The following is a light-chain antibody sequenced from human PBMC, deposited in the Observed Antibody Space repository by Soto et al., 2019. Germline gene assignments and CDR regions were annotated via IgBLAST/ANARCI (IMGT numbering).Light chain of an antibody. CDR1: HSVSSN. CDR2: GAS. CDR3: QQYSNWPPYT. Sequence: EIVMTQSRATLSVSPGERATLSCRASHSVSSNLAWYQQKPGQAPRLLIYGASTRATGIPARFSGSGSGTDFTLTISSLQSEDFAVYYCQQYSNWPPYTFGQGTKLEIK. J-gene: IGKJ2*01. V-gene: IGKV3-15*01.